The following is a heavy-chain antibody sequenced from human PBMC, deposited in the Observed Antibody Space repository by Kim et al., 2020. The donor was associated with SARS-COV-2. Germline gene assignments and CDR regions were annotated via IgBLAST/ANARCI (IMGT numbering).Heavy chain of an antibody. Sequence: SETLSLTCAVYGGSFSGYYWSWIRQPPGKGLEWIGEINHSGSTNYNPSLKSRVTISVDTSKNQFSLKLSSVTAADTAVYYCARLLYQLPYYGMDVWGQGTTVTVSS. J-gene: IGHJ6*02. V-gene: IGHV4-34*01. D-gene: IGHD2-2*01. CDR1: GGSFSGYY. CDR3: ARLLYQLPYYGMDV. CDR2: INHSGST.